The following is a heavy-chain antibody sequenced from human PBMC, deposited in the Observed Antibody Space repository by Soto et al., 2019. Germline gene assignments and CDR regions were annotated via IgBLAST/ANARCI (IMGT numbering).Heavy chain of an antibody. D-gene: IGHD3-10*01. CDR1: VFPFSSYA. J-gene: IGHJ4*02. Sequence: GGSLRLSCAASVFPFSSYAMSWVRQAPGKGLEWVSAISGSGGSTYYADSVKGRFTISRDNSKNTLYLQMNSLRPEDTAVYYCARSAPYYPLDYWGQGTLVTVSS. CDR3: ARSAPYYPLDY. CDR2: ISGSGGST. V-gene: IGHV3-23*01.